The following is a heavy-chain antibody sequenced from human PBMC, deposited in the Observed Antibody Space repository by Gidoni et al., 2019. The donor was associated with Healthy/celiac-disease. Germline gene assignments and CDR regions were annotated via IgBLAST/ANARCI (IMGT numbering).Heavy chain of an antibody. V-gene: IGHV2-26*01. D-gene: IGHD6-19*01. Sequence: QVTLKESGPVLVKPTETLTLTCTVSGFSLSNARLGVSWIRQPPGKALEWLAHIFSNDEKSYSTSLKSRLTISKDTSKSQVVLTMTNMDPVETATYYCARIRGGQHSSGWTKTPFDYWGQGTLVTVSS. J-gene: IGHJ4*02. CDR2: IFSNDEK. CDR1: GFSLSNARLG. CDR3: ARIRGGQHSSGWTKTPFDY.